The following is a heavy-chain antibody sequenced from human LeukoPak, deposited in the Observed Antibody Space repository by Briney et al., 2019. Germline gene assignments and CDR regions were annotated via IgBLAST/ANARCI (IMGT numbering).Heavy chain of an antibody. CDR3: ARGTMMVTPGFDY. CDR1: GGSISSYY. J-gene: IGHJ4*02. D-gene: IGHD4-23*01. V-gene: IGHV4-59*01. CDR2: IYYSGST. Sequence: SETLSLTCTASGGSISSYYWSWIRQPPGKGLEWIGYIYYSGSTNYNPSLKSRVTISVDTSKNQFSLKLSSVTAADTAVYYCARGTMMVTPGFDYWGQGTLVTVSS.